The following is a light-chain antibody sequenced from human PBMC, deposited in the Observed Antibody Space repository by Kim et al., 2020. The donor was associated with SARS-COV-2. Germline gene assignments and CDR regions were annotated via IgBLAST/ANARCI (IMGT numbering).Light chain of an antibody. CDR2: ATS. V-gene: IGKV1-39*01. J-gene: IGKJ2*01. Sequence: DIQMTQSPSSLSASVGDRVTITCRASQSISSYLNWYQQKPGKAPKLLIYATSRLQSGVPSSFSGSGSGTDFTLTISSLQPEDFATYYCQQTNSFPYTFGQGTKLEI. CDR1: QSISSY. CDR3: QQTNSFPYT.